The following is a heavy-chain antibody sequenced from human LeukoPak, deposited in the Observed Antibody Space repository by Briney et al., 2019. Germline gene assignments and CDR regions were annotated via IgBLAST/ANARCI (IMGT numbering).Heavy chain of an antibody. CDR3: ARSRVRGSPHPNAFDI. V-gene: IGHV1-18*01. CDR2: ISDYDGNT. Sequence: ASVKVSCTASGDSIRSYGITWVRQAPGQGLEWMGWISDYDGNTNYAQNVQGRVTMTTDTSTSTAYMELRSLRSDDTAVCYCARSRVRGSPHPNAFDIWGQGTKVTVSS. CDR1: GDSIRSYG. D-gene: IGHD3-10*01. J-gene: IGHJ3*02.